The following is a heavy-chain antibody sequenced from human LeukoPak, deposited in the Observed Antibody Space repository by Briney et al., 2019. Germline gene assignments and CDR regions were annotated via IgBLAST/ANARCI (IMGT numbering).Heavy chain of an antibody. J-gene: IGHJ4*02. CDR3: ARGSRPVYNLLTGKRYFDY. CDR2: MNPNSGNT. D-gene: IGHD3-9*01. Sequence: GASVKVSCKTSGYTFNNYDINWVRQASGQGLEWMGWMNPNSGNTGYAQKFRGRLTMTRDMSTSTVYMELSSLRSEDTAVYYCARGSRPVYNLLTGKRYFDYWGQGTLLTVSS. V-gene: IGHV1-8*01. CDR1: GYTFNNYD.